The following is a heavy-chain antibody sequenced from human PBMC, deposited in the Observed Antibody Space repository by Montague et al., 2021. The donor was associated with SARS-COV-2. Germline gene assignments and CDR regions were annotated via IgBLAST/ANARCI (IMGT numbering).Heavy chain of an antibody. Sequence: SLRLSCAASGFIFSSYEMNWVRQALGKGLEWISYISSSGGGSTKXXTYSVKGRFTISRDNAKNSLYLQMNSLRVEDTAIYYCARDRDWDDWCGMDVWGQGTTVTVSS. CDR3: ARDRDWDDWCGMDV. J-gene: IGHJ6*02. D-gene: IGHD2-21*01. V-gene: IGHV3-48*03. CDR2: ISSSGGGSTK. CDR1: GFIFSSYE.